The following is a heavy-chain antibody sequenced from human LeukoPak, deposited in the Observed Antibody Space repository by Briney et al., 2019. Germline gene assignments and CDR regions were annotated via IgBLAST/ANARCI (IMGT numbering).Heavy chain of an antibody. CDR2: INPNSGGT. CDR3: ARESGVGAAAFDAFDI. J-gene: IGHJ3*02. Sequence: ASVKVSCKASGYTFTGYYMHWVRQAPGQGLEWMGGINPNSGGTNYAQKFQGRVTMTRDTSISTAYMELRRLRSDDTAVYYCARESGVGAAAFDAFDIWGQGTMVTVSS. CDR1: GYTFTGYY. D-gene: IGHD6-13*01. V-gene: IGHV1-2*02.